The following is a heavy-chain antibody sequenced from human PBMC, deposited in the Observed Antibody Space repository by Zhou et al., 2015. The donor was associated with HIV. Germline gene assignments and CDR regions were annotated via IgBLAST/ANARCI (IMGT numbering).Heavy chain of an antibody. V-gene: IGHV1-18*01. CDR1: GYTFTSYG. CDR2: ISAYNGHT. CDR3: ARGITMVRGVTRRYYYYGMDV. D-gene: IGHD3-10*01. Sequence: QVQLVQSGAEVKKPGASVKVSCKASGYTFTSYGISWVRQAPGQGLEWMGWISAYNGHTNYAQMLQGRVTMTTDTSTSTAYMDLRSLRSDDTAVYYXARGITMVRGVTRRYYYYGMDVVGPRDRRSPSP. J-gene: IGHJ6*02.